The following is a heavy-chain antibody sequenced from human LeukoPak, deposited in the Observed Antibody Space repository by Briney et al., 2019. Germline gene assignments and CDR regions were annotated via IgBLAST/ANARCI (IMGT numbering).Heavy chain of an antibody. CDR1: GDTFSSNSAA. CDR2: TYYRSKLYN. CDR3: ARGVAALSTLYYYYYMDV. D-gene: IGHD2-2*01. V-gene: IGHV6-1*01. J-gene: IGHJ6*03. Sequence: SQTLSLTCAISGDTFSSNSAAWNWIRQSPSIGLEWLVRTYYRSKLYNDYAVSVKSRITINPDTSKNQFSLQLNSVTPEDTAVYYCARGVAALSTLYYYYYMDVWGKGTTVTVSS.